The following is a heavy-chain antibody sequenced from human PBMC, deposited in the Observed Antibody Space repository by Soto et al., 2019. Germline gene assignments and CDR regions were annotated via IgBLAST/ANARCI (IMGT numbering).Heavy chain of an antibody. CDR1: GYTFTSYG. CDR2: INAGNGNT. CDR3: ARGYCSSTSCYRGFYYYYGIDV. V-gene: IGHV1-3*01. D-gene: IGHD2-2*02. J-gene: IGHJ6*02. Sequence: ASVKVSCKASGYTFTSYGMHWGRQAPGQRLEGMGWINAGNGNTKYSQKFQGRVTITRDTSASTAYMELSSLRPEDTVVYYCARGYCSSTSCYRGFYYYYGIDVWGQGTTVTVSS.